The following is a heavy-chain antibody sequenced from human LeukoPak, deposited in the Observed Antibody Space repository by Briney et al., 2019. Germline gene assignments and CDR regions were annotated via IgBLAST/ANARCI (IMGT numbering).Heavy chain of an antibody. D-gene: IGHD3-22*01. Sequence: PGGSLRLSCAASGFTLSDYGMHWVRQAPGKGLEWVAFIRHDGGNKYCADSVKGRFTISRDNSKNTIILQMNSLRADDTAVYYCAKDRFYYERSLWWTFDNWGQGTLVTVSS. V-gene: IGHV3-30*02. J-gene: IGHJ4*02. CDR2: IRHDGGNK. CDR1: GFTLSDYG. CDR3: AKDRFYYERSLWWTFDN.